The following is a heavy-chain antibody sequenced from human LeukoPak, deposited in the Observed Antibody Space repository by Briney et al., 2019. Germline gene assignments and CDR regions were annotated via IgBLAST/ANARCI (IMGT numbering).Heavy chain of an antibody. J-gene: IGHJ4*02. CDR3: AGARAARPAGVRY. V-gene: IGHV3-11*04. CDR1: GSTFDDYG. Sequence: GGSLRLSCPASGSTFDDYGMSWVRQAPGKGLEWVSYISSSGSTIYYADSVKGRFTISRDNAKNSLYLQMNSLRAEDTAVYYCAGARAARPAGVRYWGQGTLVTVSS. CDR2: ISSSGSTI. D-gene: IGHD6-6*01.